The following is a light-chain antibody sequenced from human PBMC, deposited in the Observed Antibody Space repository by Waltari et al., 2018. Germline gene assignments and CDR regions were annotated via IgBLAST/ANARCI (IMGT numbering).Light chain of an antibody. V-gene: IGKV4-1*01. CDR1: QNILYTSNNKNY. J-gene: IGKJ2*01. Sequence: DIVMTQSPDSLAVSLGERATINSKSSQNILYTSNNKNYLAWYQRKPGQPPKLLFYWASTRESGVPDRFSGSGSGTDFTLTISSLQAEDVAIYYCQQYYNTPYTFGQGTKLEI. CDR3: QQYYNTPYT. CDR2: WAS.